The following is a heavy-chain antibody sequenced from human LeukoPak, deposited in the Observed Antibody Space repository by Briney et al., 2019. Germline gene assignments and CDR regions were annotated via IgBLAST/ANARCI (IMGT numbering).Heavy chain of an antibody. Sequence: SETLSLTCAVYGGSFSGYYWSWIRQPPGRGLEWIGYIYYSGSTNYNPSLKSRVTISVDTSKNQFSLKLSSVTAADTAVYYCASTPLVVVPAATLGAFDIWGQGTMVTVSS. CDR2: IYYSGST. CDR1: GGSFSGYY. CDR3: ASTPLVVVPAATLGAFDI. V-gene: IGHV4-59*01. J-gene: IGHJ3*02. D-gene: IGHD2-2*01.